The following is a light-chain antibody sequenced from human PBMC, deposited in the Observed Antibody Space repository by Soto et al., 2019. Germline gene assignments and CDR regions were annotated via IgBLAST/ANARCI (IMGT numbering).Light chain of an antibody. CDR2: EVS. CDR1: TSDIGNYDF. Sequence: QSVLTQPASVSGSPGQSITISCTGTTSDIGNYDFVSWYQQVPGTAPKAMIYEVSSRPSGVSNRFSGSKSGNTASLNISGLQAEDEAYYYCSSYTTSTSFILFGGGTKGTVL. J-gene: IGLJ2*01. CDR3: SSYTTSTSFIL. V-gene: IGLV2-14*01.